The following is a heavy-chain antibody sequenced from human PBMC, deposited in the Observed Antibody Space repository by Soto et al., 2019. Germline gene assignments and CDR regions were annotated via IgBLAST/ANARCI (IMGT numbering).Heavy chain of an antibody. J-gene: IGHJ6*02. CDR3: AREGVAPYYYYGMDV. CDR2: ISTYNGDT. V-gene: IGHV1-18*01. CDR1: GYTFTRSG. Sequence: QVQLVQSGAEVKKPGASVKVSCKASGYTFTRSGISWVRQAPGQGLEWMGWISTYNGDTNYAQTFQDRVTMTTDTATSTAYMELRSLRSDDTAVYYCAREGVAPYYYYGMDVWGQVTPVSVSS. D-gene: IGHD5-12*01.